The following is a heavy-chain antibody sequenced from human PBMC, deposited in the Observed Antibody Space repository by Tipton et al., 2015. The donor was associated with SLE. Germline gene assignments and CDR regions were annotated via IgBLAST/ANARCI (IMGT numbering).Heavy chain of an antibody. D-gene: IGHD6-19*01. CDR2: INHSGST. Sequence: TLSLTCAVYGGSFSGYYWSWIRQPPGKGLEWIGEINHSGSTNYNPSLKSRVTISVDTSKNQFSLKLSSVTAADTAVYYCARGISSRWWNYWGQGHLVTVSS. V-gene: IGHV4-34*01. CDR3: ARGISSRWWNY. J-gene: IGHJ4*02. CDR1: GGSFSGYY.